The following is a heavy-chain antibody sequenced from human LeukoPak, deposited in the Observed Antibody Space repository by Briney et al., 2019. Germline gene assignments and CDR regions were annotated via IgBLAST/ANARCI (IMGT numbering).Heavy chain of an antibody. D-gene: IGHD3-10*01. CDR3: ARGYYYGSGSYLNWFDP. CDR1: GYTFTSYG. CDR2: ISAYNGNT. V-gene: IGHV1-18*01. Sequence: GASVKVSCKASGYTFTSYGISWVRQAPGQGLEWMGWISAYNGNTNYAQKLQGRVTMTTDTSTSTAYMELRSLRPDDTAVYYCARGYYYGSGSYLNWFDPWGQGTLVTVSS. J-gene: IGHJ5*02.